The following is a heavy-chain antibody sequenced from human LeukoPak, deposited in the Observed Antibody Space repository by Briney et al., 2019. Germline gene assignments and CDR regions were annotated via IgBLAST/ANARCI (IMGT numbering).Heavy chain of an antibody. CDR1: GYSISSGYY. CDR2: IYHSGST. CDR3: ARKYSSYFAP. D-gene: IGHD6-6*01. V-gene: IGHV4-38-2*01. J-gene: IGHJ5*02. Sequence: SESLSLTCAVSGYSISSGYYWGWIRQPPGKGLEWIGSIYHSGSTYYNPSLKSRVTISVDTSKNQFSLKLSSVTAADTAMYYCARKYSSYFAPWGQGPVVTVSS.